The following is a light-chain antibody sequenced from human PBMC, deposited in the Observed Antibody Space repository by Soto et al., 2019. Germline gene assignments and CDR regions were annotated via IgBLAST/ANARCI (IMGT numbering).Light chain of an antibody. J-gene: IGLJ1*01. CDR1: SSDVGGYNY. V-gene: IGLV2-11*01. Sequence: QSVLTHPLSVSWSPGHSVTISCTGTSSDVGGYNYVSWYQQHPGKAPKLMIYDVSKRPSGVPDRFSGSKSGNTASLTISGLQAEDEADYHCCSYAGSSNYVFGTGTKVTAL. CDR2: DVS. CDR3: CSYAGSSNYV.